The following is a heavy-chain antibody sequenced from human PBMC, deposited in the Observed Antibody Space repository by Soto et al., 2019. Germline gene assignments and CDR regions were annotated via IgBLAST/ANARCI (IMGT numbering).Heavy chain of an antibody. Sequence: QVQMQESGPGLVKPSQTLSLTCTVSGGSISSGGYYWSWIRQHPGKGLEWIGYIYYSGSTYYNPSLKSRVTISVDTSKNQFSLKLSSVTAADTAVYYCAIRNGSGSYYVDYWGQGTLVTVSS. CDR3: AIRNGSGSYYVDY. D-gene: IGHD3-10*01. CDR2: IYYSGST. CDR1: GGSISSGGYY. J-gene: IGHJ4*02. V-gene: IGHV4-31*03.